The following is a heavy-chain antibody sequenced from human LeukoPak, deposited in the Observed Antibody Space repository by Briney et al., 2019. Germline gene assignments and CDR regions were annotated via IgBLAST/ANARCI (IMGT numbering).Heavy chain of an antibody. CDR2: IYPGDSDT. CDR1: GYSFTNYW. D-gene: IGHD3-22*01. V-gene: IGHV5-51*01. CDR3: ARPYYDSSGYYHPWAFDI. J-gene: IGHJ3*02. Sequence: GESLKISCKGSGYSFTNYWIDWVRQMPGKGLEWMGIIYPGDSDTRYSPSFQGQVTISADKSISTASLQWSSLKASDTAMYYCARPYYDSSGYYHPWAFDIWGQGTMVTVSS.